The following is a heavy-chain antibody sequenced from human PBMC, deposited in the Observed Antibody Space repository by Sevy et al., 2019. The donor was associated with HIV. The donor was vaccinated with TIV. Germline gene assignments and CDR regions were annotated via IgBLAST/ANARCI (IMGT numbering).Heavy chain of an antibody. D-gene: IGHD2-8*02. Sequence: GGSLRLCCAASGFPFSNFAMSWVRQAPGKGLEWVSTLIGGGSRTSYADSVTGRFIISRDNSRNTLYLQMNSLRAEDTAIYYCAKRRVQSGLSGGGANYGMDVCGRGTTVTVSS. CDR2: LIGGGSRT. J-gene: IGHJ6*02. CDR1: GFPFSNFA. CDR3: AKRRVQSGLSGGGANYGMDV. V-gene: IGHV3-23*01.